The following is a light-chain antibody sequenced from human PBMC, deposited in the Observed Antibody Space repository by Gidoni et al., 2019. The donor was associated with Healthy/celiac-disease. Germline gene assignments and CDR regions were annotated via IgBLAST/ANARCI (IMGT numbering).Light chain of an antibody. CDR3: QRRSNWPSIFT. CDR2: VAS. J-gene: IGKJ3*01. V-gene: IGKV3-11*01. CDR1: QSVSSY. Sequence: EIVLTQSPATLSLSPGERATLSCRASQSVSSYLAWYQQKSGQAPRLLIYVASNRATGIPARFSVSGSGTDFTLTISSLELEDFEVYYCQRRSNWPSIFTFGPGTKVDIK.